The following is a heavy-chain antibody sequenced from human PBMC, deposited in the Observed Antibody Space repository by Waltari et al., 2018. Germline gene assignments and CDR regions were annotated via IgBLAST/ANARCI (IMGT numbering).Heavy chain of an antibody. J-gene: IGHJ6*03. CDR1: GGSFSGYY. Sequence: QVQLQQWGAGLLKPSETLSLTCAVYGGSFSGYYWSWIRQPPGKGLEWIGEINHSGSTNYNPSLKSRVTISVDTSKNQFSLKLSSVTAADTAVYYCARGLNDFWSGYYYYYYYMDVWGKGTTVTVSS. D-gene: IGHD3-3*01. CDR2: INHSGST. V-gene: IGHV4-34*01. CDR3: ARGLNDFWSGYYYYYYYMDV.